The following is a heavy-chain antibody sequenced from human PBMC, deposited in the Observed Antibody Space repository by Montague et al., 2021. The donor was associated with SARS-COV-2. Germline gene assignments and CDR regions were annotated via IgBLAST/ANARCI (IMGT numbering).Heavy chain of an antibody. D-gene: IGHD1-1*01. Sequence: SETLSLTCNVSGSSINSNTYYWGWIRQPPGKRLEWIGSVYYSGSAYYNLSLKSRVAISIDTSKNQFSLKLSSVTAADTALYYCARSSRVTWNVAHSTRSFDWWGQGTLVTVSS. CDR3: ARSSRVTWNVAHSTRSFDW. V-gene: IGHV4-39*01. J-gene: IGHJ4*02. CDR2: VYYSGSA. CDR1: GSSINSNTYY.